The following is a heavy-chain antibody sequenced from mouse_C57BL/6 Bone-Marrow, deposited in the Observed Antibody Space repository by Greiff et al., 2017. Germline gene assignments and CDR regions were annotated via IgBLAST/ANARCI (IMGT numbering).Heavy chain of an antibody. CDR2: IYPRSGNT. V-gene: IGHV1-81*01. J-gene: IGHJ4*01. Sequence: VQLKESGAELARPGASVKLSCKASGYTFTSYGISWVKQRTGQGLEWIGEIYPRSGNTYYNEKFKGKATLTADKSSSTAYMELRSLTSEDSAVYFCAEGVSSYEAMDYWGQGTSVTVSS. CDR1: GYTFTSYG. D-gene: IGHD1-1*01. CDR3: AEGVSSYEAMDY.